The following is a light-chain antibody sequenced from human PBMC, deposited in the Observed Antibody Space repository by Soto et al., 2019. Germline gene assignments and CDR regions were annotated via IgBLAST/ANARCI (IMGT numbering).Light chain of an antibody. J-gene: IGKJ3*01. CDR2: AAS. CDR3: QQCSNWPPT. V-gene: IGKV3-11*01. CDR1: QSVSTC. Sequence: EIVLTQSPATLSLSSGERATLSCRASQSVSTCLAWYQHKRGQAPRLLIYAASNMAPGIPAKFSGSGSVTDFTLTNSSLEPEDFALYYCQQCSNWPPTFGPGTKVDIK.